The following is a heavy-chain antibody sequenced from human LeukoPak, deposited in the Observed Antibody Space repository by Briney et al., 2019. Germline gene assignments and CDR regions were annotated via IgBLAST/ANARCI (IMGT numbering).Heavy chain of an antibody. J-gene: IGHJ4*02. V-gene: IGHV4-39*01. CDR2: IYYSGST. D-gene: IGHD1/OR15-1a*01. CDR3: ARHEHAGWREASYFDY. Sequence: SETLSLTCTVSGGSISSISYYWGWIRQPPGKGLQWIGSIYYSGSTYYNPSLKSRVTISVDTSKNQFSLKLSSVTAADTAVCYCARHEHAGWREASYFDYWGQGTLVTVSS. CDR1: GGSISSISYY.